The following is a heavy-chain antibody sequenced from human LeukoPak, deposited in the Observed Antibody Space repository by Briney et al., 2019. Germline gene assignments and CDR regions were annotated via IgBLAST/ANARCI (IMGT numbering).Heavy chain of an antibody. D-gene: IGHD5-18*01. CDR2: ISWNSGSI. CDR1: GSTFDDYA. Sequence: GGSLRLSCAASGSTFDDYAMHWVRQAPGKGLEWVSGISWNSGSIGYGDSVKGRCTISRDNAKNSLYLQMNSLRAEDMALYYCAKADVDTAMDPYYFDYWGQGTMVTVSS. CDR3: AKADVDTAMDPYYFDY. J-gene: IGHJ4*02. V-gene: IGHV3-9*03.